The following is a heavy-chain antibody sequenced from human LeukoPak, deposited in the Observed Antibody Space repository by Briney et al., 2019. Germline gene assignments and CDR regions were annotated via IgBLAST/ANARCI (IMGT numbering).Heavy chain of an antibody. CDR1: GGSISSYY. CDR3: ARVGGSGWPRGNLDY. V-gene: IGHV4-4*07. D-gene: IGHD6-19*01. CDR2: IYTSGST. Sequence: PSEALSLTCTVSGGSISSYYWSWIRQPAGKGLEWIGRIYTSGSTNYNPSLKSRVTMSVDTSKNQFSLKLSSVTAADTAVYYCARVGGSGWPRGNLDYWGQGTLVTVSS. J-gene: IGHJ4*02.